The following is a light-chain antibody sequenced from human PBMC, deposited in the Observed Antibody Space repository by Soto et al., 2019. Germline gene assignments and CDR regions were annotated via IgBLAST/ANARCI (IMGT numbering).Light chain of an antibody. CDR2: DAS. V-gene: IGKV3-11*01. CDR1: QSVSSY. Sequence: EIVLTQSPATLSLSPGERATLSCRASQSVSSYLAWYQQKPGQAPRLLIYDASSRATGIPARFSGSGSGTDFSLTICNLEHEYFDVYYSRQRNTFGQGTKLEIK. J-gene: IGKJ2*01. CDR3: RQRNT.